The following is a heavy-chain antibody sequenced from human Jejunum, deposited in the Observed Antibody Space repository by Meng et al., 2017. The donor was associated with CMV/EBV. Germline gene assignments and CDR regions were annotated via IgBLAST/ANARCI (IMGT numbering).Heavy chain of an antibody. Sequence: AWGAGPGAPPGTAAPARHASGGSASGSYDHGGWMRQSPGKGLEWIGSIYKRGSTTSNPSLKSRVTMSVDTSKNQFSLKMTSVTAADTAVYYCARDQVAGTLLGKFDYWGQGTLVTVSS. CDR2: IYKRGST. D-gene: IGHD3-10*01. V-gene: IGHV4-39*07. J-gene: IGHJ4*02. CDR3: ARDQVAGTLLGKFDY. CDR1: GGSASGSYDH.